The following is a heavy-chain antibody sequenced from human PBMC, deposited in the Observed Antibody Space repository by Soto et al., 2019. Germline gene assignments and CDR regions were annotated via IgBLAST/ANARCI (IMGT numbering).Heavy chain of an antibody. CDR3: AKDATIVCSSTSCYSGWFDP. D-gene: IGHD2-2*01. J-gene: IGHJ5*02. Sequence: GGSLRLSCAASGFTFSSYAMSWVRQAPGKGLEWVSAISGSGGSTYYADSVKGRFTNSRDNSKNTLYLQLNSLRAEDKAVYYGAKDATIVCSSTSCYSGWFDPWGQGTLVTASS. CDR2: ISGSGGST. CDR1: GFTFSSYA. V-gene: IGHV3-23*01.